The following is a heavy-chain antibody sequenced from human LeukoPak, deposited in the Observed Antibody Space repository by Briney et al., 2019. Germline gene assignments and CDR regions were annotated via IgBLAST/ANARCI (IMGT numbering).Heavy chain of an antibody. J-gene: IGHJ6*03. CDR1: GFSFSNYW. CDR3: TREVCSRTSCYLGYYYMDV. V-gene: IGHV3-74*01. D-gene: IGHD2-2*01. Sequence: GGSLRLSCAASGFSFSNYWMHWVRQAPGKGLVCVSRINNGGDYTNNADSVKGRFTISRDNAKNTLYLQMNSLRAEDTAVYYCTREVCSRTSCYLGYYYMDVWGKGTPVTVSS. CDR2: INNGGDYT.